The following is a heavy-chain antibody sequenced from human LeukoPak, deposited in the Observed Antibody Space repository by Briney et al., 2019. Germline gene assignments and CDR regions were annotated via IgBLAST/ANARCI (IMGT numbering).Heavy chain of an antibody. CDR3: ARYWDDAGYSSSWYGGSFDY. J-gene: IGHJ4*02. Sequence: GRSLRLSCAASGFTFSSYAMHWVRQAPGKGLEWVAVISYDGSNKYYADSVKGRFTISRDNSKNTLYLQMNSLRAEDTAVYYCARYWDDAGYSSSWYGGSFDYWGQGTLVTVSS. V-gene: IGHV3-30*04. CDR1: GFTFSSYA. D-gene: IGHD6-13*01. CDR2: ISYDGSNK.